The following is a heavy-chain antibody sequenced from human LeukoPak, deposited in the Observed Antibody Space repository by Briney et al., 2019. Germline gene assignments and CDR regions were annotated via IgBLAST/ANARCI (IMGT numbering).Heavy chain of an antibody. Sequence: PSETLSLTCTVSGGSISSYYWSWIRQPPGKGLEWIGYIYYSGSTNYNPSLKSRVTISVDTSKNQFSLKLSSVTAADTAVYYCARGPIYSSSWYYFDYWGQGTLVTVSS. D-gene: IGHD6-13*01. CDR2: IYYSGST. J-gene: IGHJ4*02. V-gene: IGHV4-59*01. CDR3: ARGPIYSSSWYYFDY. CDR1: GGSISSYY.